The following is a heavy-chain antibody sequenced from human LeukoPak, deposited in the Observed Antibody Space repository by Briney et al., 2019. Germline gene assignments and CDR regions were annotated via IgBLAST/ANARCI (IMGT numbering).Heavy chain of an antibody. V-gene: IGHV3-30-3*01. CDR3: ARGEIYDILTGYLDY. J-gene: IGHJ4*02. CDR2: ISYDGSNK. Sequence: TGGSLRLSCAASGFTFSSYAMHWVRQAPGKGLEWVAVISYDGSNKYYADSVKGRFTISRDNSKNTLYLQMNSLRAEDTAVYYCARGEIYDILTGYLDYWGQGTLVTVSS. CDR1: GFTFSSYA. D-gene: IGHD3-9*01.